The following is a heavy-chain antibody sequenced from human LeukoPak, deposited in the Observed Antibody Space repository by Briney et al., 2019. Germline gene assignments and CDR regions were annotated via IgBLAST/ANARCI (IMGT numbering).Heavy chain of an antibody. CDR2: IRSKAYGGTT. V-gene: IGHV3-49*04. CDR3: TRDEGYYDSSDYYFVY. Sequence: GGSLRLSCAASGYTFGDYAMSWVRQAPGKGLEWVGFIRSKAYGGTTEYAASVKGRFTISRDDSKSIAYLQMNSLKTEDTAVYYCTRDEGYYDSSDYYFVYWGQGTLVTVSS. CDR1: GYTFGDYA. D-gene: IGHD3-22*01. J-gene: IGHJ4*02.